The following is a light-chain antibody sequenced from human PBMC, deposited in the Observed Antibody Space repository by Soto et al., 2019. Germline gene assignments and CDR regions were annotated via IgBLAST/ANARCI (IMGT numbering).Light chain of an antibody. V-gene: IGLV2-8*01. Sequence: QSALTQPPSASGSPGQSVTVSCTGTSSDVGGYNYVSWYQQHPGKAPKLMISEVSKRPSGVPDRFSGSKSGNTASLTVSGLQAEDEADYYCSSYAGSNTVFGGGTQLTVL. J-gene: IGLJ2*01. CDR2: EVS. CDR1: SSDVGGYNY. CDR3: SSYAGSNTV.